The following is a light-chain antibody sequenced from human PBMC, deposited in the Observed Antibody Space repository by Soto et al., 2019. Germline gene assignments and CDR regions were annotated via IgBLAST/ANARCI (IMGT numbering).Light chain of an antibody. CDR1: SSDVVNDLL. CDR3: SSYTSSSTLV. Sequence: QSVLTQPASVSGSPGQSITISCTGTSSDVVNDLLVSWYQQQPGKAPKLMIYEVSNRPSGVSNRFSGSKSGNTASLTISGLQAEDEADYYCSSYTSSSTLVFGGGTKLTVL. J-gene: IGLJ2*01. CDR2: EVS. V-gene: IGLV2-14*02.